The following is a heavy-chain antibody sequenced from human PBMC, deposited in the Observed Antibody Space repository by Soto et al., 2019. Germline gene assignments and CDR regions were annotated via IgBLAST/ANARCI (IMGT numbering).Heavy chain of an antibody. Sequence: QLQLQESGPGLVKPSETLSLTCIVSSGSISSRSYYWGWIRQPPGKGLEWIGSIDYSGSTYYNPSLQRRLTISVDASRNQFSLRLSSVTAADTAVYYCASRNGQEVHGGQGTLVTFSS. CDR3: ASRNGQEVH. CDR1: SGSISSRSYY. V-gene: IGHV4-39*01. CDR2: IDYSGST. D-gene: IGHD4-4*01. J-gene: IGHJ4*02.